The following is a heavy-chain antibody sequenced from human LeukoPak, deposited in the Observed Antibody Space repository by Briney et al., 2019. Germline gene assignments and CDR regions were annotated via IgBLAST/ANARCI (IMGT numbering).Heavy chain of an antibody. CDR3: ARDRSYDFWSGYSTPDY. Sequence: GRSLRLSCAASGFTFSRYGMHWVRQAPGKGLEWVAVIWYDGSNKYYADSVKGRFTISRDNSKNTLDLQMNSLRAEDTAVYYCARDRSYDFWSGYSTPDYCGQGTLVTVSS. J-gene: IGHJ4*02. CDR2: IWYDGSNK. D-gene: IGHD3-3*01. CDR1: GFTFSRYG. V-gene: IGHV3-33*01.